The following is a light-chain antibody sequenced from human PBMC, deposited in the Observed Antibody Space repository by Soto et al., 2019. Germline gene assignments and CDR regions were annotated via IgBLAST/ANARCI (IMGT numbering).Light chain of an antibody. Sequence: QSALTQPASVSGSPGQSITISCTGTSSDVGSYNLVSWYQQHPGKAPKLMIYEGSKRPSGVSNRFSHTKSGNTASLTISGLQAEDEAAYYCCSYAGSSTEVFGEGTKLTAL. V-gene: IGLV2-23*01. CDR3: CSYAGSSTEV. CDR2: EGS. J-gene: IGLJ3*02. CDR1: SSDVGSYNL.